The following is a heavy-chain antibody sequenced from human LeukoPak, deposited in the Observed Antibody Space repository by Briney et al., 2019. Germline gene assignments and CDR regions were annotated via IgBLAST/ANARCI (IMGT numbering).Heavy chain of an antibody. CDR2: IYYSGST. J-gene: IGHJ3*02. CDR3: ARDVSAPLRYGFWSGYSYDAFDI. Sequence: SETLSLTCTVSGGSISSSSYYWGWIRQPPGKGLEWIGSIYYSGSTYYNPSLKSRVTISVDTSKNQFSLKLSSVTAADTAVYYCARDVSAPLRYGFWSGYSYDAFDIWGQGTMVTVSS. V-gene: IGHV4-39*07. CDR1: GGSISSSSYY. D-gene: IGHD3-3*01.